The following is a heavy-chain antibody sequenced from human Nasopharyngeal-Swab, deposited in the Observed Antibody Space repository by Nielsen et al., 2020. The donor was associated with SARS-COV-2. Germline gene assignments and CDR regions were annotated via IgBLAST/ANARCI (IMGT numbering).Heavy chain of an antibody. V-gene: IGHV4-59*12. Sequence: SETLSLTCTVSGGSISSYYWSWIRQPPGKGLEWIGYLYHSGSTNYNPSLKSRVTISVDTSKNQFSLKLSSVTAADTAVYYCARGNYYDSSGYYYANYYYYYMDVWGKGTTVTVSS. CDR3: ARGNYYDSSGYYYANYYYYYMDV. D-gene: IGHD3-22*01. CDR1: GGSISSYY. CDR2: LYHSGST. J-gene: IGHJ6*03.